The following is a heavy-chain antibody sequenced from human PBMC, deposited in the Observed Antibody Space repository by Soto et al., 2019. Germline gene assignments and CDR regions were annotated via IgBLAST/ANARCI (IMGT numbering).Heavy chain of an antibody. D-gene: IGHD3-22*01. Sequence: PSETLSLTCTVSGGSISSYYWSWIRQPPGKGLEWIGYIYYSGSTNYNPSLKSRVTISVDTSKNQFSLKLSSVTAADTAVYYCARGPTGFYDSSGYYNWFDPRGQGTLVTVSS. CDR1: GGSISSYY. V-gene: IGHV4-59*01. J-gene: IGHJ5*02. CDR2: IYYSGST. CDR3: ARGPTGFYDSSGYYNWFDP.